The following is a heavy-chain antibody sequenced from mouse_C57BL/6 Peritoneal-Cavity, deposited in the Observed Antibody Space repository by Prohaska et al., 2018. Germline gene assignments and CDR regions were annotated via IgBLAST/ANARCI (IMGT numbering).Heavy chain of an antibody. CDR1: GFSLSTSGMG. Sequence: QVTLKESGPGILQSSQTLSLTCSFSGFSLSTSGMGVSWIRQPSGKGLEWLAHIYWDDDKRYNPSLKSRLTISKDTSRNQVFLKSTSVDTADTATYYCARRRYGNNWYFDVWGTGTTVTVSS. D-gene: IGHD2-1*01. V-gene: IGHV8-12*01. CDR3: ARRRYGNNWYFDV. CDR2: IYWDDDK. J-gene: IGHJ1*03.